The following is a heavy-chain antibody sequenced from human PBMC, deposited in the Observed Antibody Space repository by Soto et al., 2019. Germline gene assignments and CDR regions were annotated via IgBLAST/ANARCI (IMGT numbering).Heavy chain of an antibody. CDR2: IYSSGTT. CDR3: DRGDRSESSGLFF. D-gene: IGHD3-22*01. Sequence: TLSLTCSVSGGSIDNGGFYWAWIRQHPGKGLEWIGYIYSSGTTNYNPSLRSRLTISTDTSNNQFAMSLTSVTAADTAVYYCDRGDRSESSGLFFWGQGILVTVSS. CDR1: GGSIDNGGFY. V-gene: IGHV4-31*03. J-gene: IGHJ1*01.